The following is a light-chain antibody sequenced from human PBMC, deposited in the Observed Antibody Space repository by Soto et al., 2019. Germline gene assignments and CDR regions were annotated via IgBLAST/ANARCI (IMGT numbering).Light chain of an antibody. CDR2: GAS. Sequence: TQMTQSPTSLSASVGDRISISCRASQGIGNALGWYQQKPGKPHKVLIYGASNLQSGVQPRFSGSGSGTDFTLAIRSLQPEDSATYYCIQDINYPWTFGQGTKVDIK. V-gene: IGKV1-6*01. CDR3: IQDINYPWT. CDR1: QGIGNA. J-gene: IGKJ1*01.